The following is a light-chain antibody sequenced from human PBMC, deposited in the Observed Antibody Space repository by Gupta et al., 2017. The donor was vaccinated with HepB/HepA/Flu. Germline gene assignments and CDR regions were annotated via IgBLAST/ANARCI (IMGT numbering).Light chain of an antibody. CDR2: GVS. V-gene: IGKV1-12*01. CDR3: QQTSAFPWT. Sequence: IQLTQPASFVSASEGERVTITCRASPGMSGFLAWYQQKPGKAPKLLLYGVSNLHSGVSSRFVGSGSGTAFTLTITSLQPDDLASYFCQQTSAFPWTFGQGTRVEVK. CDR1: PGMSGF. J-gene: IGKJ1*01.